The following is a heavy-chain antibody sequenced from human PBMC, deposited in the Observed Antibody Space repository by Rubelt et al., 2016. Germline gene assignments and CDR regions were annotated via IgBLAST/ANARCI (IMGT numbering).Heavy chain of an antibody. J-gene: IGHJ4*02. CDR3: AEANGRQLWSTFVY. CDR2: INWNGVST. V-gene: IGHV3-20*04. CDR1: GFTFEDYG. D-gene: IGHD3-10*01. Sequence: EVQLVQSGGGVERPGGSLRLSCEASGFTFEDYGMAWVRQIPGKGLEWVSGINWNGVSTSYIDSVEGRFIISRDNAKKSLLLQRSRLRAEDTAFNFCAEANGRQLWSTFVYWGQGPL.